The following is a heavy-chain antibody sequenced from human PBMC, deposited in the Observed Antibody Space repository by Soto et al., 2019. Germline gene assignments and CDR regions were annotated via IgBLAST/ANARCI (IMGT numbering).Heavy chain of an antibody. V-gene: IGHV4-61*01. CDR3: ARGDWNHQRFAY. Sequence: QVQLQESGPGLVKPSETLSLTCTVSGGSVSSGSYYWSWIRQPPGKGLEWIGYIYYSGSTNYNPSLKSRVTISVDTSKNQFSLKLSSVTAADTAVYYCARGDWNHQRFAYWGQGTLVTVS. J-gene: IGHJ4*02. CDR1: GGSVSSGSYY. CDR2: IYYSGST. D-gene: IGHD1-1*01.